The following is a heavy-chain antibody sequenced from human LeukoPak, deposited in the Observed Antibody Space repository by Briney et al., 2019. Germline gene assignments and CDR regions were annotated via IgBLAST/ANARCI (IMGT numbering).Heavy chain of an antibody. D-gene: IGHD6-13*01. CDR3: ARGHMVSSSRWANWFDP. CDR1: GGSISSSSYY. Sequence: SETLSLTCTVSGGSISSSSYYWGWIRQPPGKGLEGIGSIYYSGSTYYNPSLKSRATISVDTYKNQFYLKLSSVTDEDTAVYYCARGHMVSSSRWANWFDPWGQGTLVTVSS. J-gene: IGHJ5*02. V-gene: IGHV4-39*07. CDR2: IYYSGST.